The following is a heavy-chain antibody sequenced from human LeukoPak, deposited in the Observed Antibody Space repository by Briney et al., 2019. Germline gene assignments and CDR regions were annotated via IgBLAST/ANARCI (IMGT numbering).Heavy chain of an antibody. CDR2: IYYSGST. Sequence: SQTLSLTCTVSGGSISSGGYYWSWIRQHPGKGLEWIGYIYYSGSTYYNPSLKSRVTISVDTSKNQFSLKLSSVTAVDTAVYYCARSLPNYYDSIGAFDIWGQGTMVTVSS. V-gene: IGHV4-31*03. J-gene: IGHJ3*02. CDR1: GGSISSGGYY. CDR3: ARSLPNYYDSIGAFDI. D-gene: IGHD3-22*01.